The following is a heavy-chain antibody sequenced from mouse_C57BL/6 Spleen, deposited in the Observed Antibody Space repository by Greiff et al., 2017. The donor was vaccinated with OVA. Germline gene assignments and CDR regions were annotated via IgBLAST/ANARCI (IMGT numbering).Heavy chain of an antibody. CDR3: ARDTGSSVPYYFDY. CDR1: GFTFSSYA. J-gene: IGHJ2*01. Sequence: EVQLVESGGGLVKPGGSLKLSCAASGFTFSSYAMSWVRQTPEKRLEWVATISDGGSYTYYPDNVKGRFTISRDNAKNNLYLQMSHLKSEDTAMYYCARDTGSSVPYYFDYWGQGTTLTVSS. CDR2: ISDGGSYT. V-gene: IGHV5-4*01. D-gene: IGHD1-1*01.